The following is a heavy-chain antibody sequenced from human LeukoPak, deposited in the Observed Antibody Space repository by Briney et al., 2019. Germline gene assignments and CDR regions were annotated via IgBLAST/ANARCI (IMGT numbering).Heavy chain of an antibody. V-gene: IGHV3-11*01. J-gene: IGHJ5*02. CDR1: GFTFSDYH. CDR2: ISPSGTTT. Sequence: GGSLRLSRAASGFTFSDYHMSWTRQAPGKGLEWVSYISPSGTTTYYADSVKGRFTISRDNAKNSLYLQMNSLRAEDTAVYYCARGSSWGGAPWGQGTLVTVSS. D-gene: IGHD3-10*01. CDR3: ARGSSWGGAP.